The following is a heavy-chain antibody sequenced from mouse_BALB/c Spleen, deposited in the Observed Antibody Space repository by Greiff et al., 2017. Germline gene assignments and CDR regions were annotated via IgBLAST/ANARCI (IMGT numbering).Heavy chain of an antibody. Sequence: QVQLKQSGPELVKPGASVKISCKASGYAFSSSWMNWVKQRPGQGLEWIGRIYPGDGDTNYNGKFKGKATLTADKSSSTAYMQLSSLTSVDSAVYFCARESTVVAKGFAYWGQGTLVTVSA. J-gene: IGHJ3*01. D-gene: IGHD1-1*01. CDR2: IYPGDGDT. V-gene: IGHV1-82*01. CDR1: GYAFSSSW. CDR3: ARESTVVAKGFAY.